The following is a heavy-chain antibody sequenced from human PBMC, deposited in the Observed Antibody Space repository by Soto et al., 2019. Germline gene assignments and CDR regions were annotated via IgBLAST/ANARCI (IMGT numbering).Heavy chain of an antibody. CDR3: ARDGYSNPMVYYYGMDV. Sequence: SETLSLTCTVSGGSISSYYWSWIRQPAGKGLEWIGRSYTSGSTNYNPSLKSRVTMSVDTSKNQFSLKLSSVTAADTAVYYCARDGYSNPMVYYYGMDVWGQGTTVTVSS. J-gene: IGHJ6*02. V-gene: IGHV4-4*07. CDR1: GGSISSYY. D-gene: IGHD4-4*01. CDR2: SYTSGST.